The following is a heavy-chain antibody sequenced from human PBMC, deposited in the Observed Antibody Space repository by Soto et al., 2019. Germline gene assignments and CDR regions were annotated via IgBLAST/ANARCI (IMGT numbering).Heavy chain of an antibody. Sequence: PSQTLSLTCAVSGVSISSAVYSWSWIRQPPGKGLEWIGYIYQSGTTYYNPSLKSRVTMSVDRSKKQFSLKLRSVTAADTAVYYCSSSVPDIFTSSENWFDPWGQAILATLS. D-gene: IGHD3-9*01. CDR3: SSSVPDIFTSSENWFDP. CDR1: GVSISSAVYS. CDR2: IYQSGTT. V-gene: IGHV4-30-2*01. J-gene: IGHJ5*02.